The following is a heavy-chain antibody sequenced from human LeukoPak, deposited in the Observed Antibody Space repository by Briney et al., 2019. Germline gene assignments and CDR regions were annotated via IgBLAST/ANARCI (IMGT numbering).Heavy chain of an antibody. J-gene: IGHJ4*02. Sequence: GGALRLSCSASGFTFDRFAMHWVREAPGKGLEYLSGIGSNGRSTHNADSVKGRFTISRDNSKNTLFLQMTSLRAEDTAVYYCVNQISGWVYWGQGTLVPVSA. CDR3: VNQISGWVY. CDR2: IGSNGRST. V-gene: IGHV3-64D*06. D-gene: IGHD6-19*01. CDR1: GFTFDRFA.